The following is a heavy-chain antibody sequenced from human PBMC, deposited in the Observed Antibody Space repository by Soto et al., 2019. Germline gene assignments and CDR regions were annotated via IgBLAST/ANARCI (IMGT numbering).Heavy chain of an antibody. V-gene: IGHV4-4*02. D-gene: IGHD3-3*01. CDR3: AIRYYDFWSGLNWLDP. Sequence: PSETLSLTCAVSGGSISSSNWWSWVRQPPGKGLEWIGEIYHSGSTNYNPSLKSRVTISVDKSKNQFSLKLSSVTAADTAVYYCAIRYYDFWSGLNWLDPWGQGTLVTVSS. J-gene: IGHJ5*02. CDR1: GGSISSSNW. CDR2: IYHSGST.